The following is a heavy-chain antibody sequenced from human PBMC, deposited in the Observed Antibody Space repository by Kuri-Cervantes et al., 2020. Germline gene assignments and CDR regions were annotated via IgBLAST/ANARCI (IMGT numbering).Heavy chain of an antibody. J-gene: IGHJ4*02. CDR2: MNPNSGNT. V-gene: IGHV1-8*01. CDR1: GYTFTSYD. Sequence: ASVKVSCNAAGYTFTSYDINWVRQATGQGLEWMGWMNPNSGNTGYAQKFQGRVTMTRNTSISTAYMELSSLRSEDTAVYYCARRLVRAAAGTRFGYWGQGTLVTVSS. D-gene: IGHD6-13*01. CDR3: ARRLVRAAAGTRFGY.